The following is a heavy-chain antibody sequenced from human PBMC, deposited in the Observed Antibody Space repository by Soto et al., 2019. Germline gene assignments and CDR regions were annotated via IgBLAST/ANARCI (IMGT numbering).Heavy chain of an antibody. CDR2: IYPGDSET. D-gene: IGHD6-6*01. CDR1: GYTFTSYW. J-gene: IGHJ6*02. V-gene: IGHV5-51*01. Sequence: GESLKISCKCHGYTFTSYWIGWVRQMPGKGLEWMGIIYPGDSETRTSPSFEGQVTFSVDKSITTAYLQWSSLKASDTAMYYWASPMYSSSSGAGYYYYGMDVWGQGTTVTVSS. CDR3: ASPMYSSSSGAGYYYYGMDV.